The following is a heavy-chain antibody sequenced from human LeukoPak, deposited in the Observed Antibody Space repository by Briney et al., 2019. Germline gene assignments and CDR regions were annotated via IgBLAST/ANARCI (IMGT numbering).Heavy chain of an antibody. CDR3: ARALFGGSGYYYYYYGMDV. CDR1: GFTFSSYG. Sequence: GGSLRLSCAASGFTFSSYGMHWVRQAPGKGLEWVAVISYDGSNKYYADSVKGRFTISRDNSKNTLYLQMNSLRAEDTAVYYCARALFGGSGYYYYYYGMDVWGQGTTVTVSS. V-gene: IGHV3-30*03. CDR2: ISYDGSNK. D-gene: IGHD6-19*01. J-gene: IGHJ6*02.